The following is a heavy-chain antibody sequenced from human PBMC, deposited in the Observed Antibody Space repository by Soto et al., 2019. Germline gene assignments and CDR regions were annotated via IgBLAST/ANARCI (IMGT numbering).Heavy chain of an antibody. CDR2: IYYSGST. J-gene: IGHJ3*02. CDR3: ARVAHGYCSSTICYYSAFDI. V-gene: IGHV4-31*03. CDR1: GGPISSGGYY. D-gene: IGHD2-2*01. Sequence: PSDTLSLTCTFSGGPISSGGYYWSWIRQHPGKGREWIGYIYYSGSTYYNPSLKSRVTISVDTSKTQFSLKLSSVTAADTAVYYCARVAHGYCSSTICYYSAFDIWGKGTMVTVSS.